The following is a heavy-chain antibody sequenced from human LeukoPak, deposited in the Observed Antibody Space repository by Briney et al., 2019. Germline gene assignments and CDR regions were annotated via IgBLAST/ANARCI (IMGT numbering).Heavy chain of an antibody. CDR2: INSDGSST. Sequence: GGSLRLSCAASGFTFSSYWMHWVRQAPGKGLVWVSRINSDGSSTSYADSVKGRFTISRDNSKNTLYLQMNSLRAEDTAVYYCAKEGCSSTSCNTHYYYYYMDVWGKGTTVTVSS. CDR3: AKEGCSSTSCNTHYYYYYMDV. D-gene: IGHD2-2*01. J-gene: IGHJ6*03. CDR1: GFTFSSYW. V-gene: IGHV3-74*01.